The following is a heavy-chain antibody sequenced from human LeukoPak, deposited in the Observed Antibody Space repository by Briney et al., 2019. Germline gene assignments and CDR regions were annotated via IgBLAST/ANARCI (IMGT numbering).Heavy chain of an antibody. J-gene: IGHJ6*02. CDR3: ARVLAVAATGIYGMDV. CDR1: GGSLSSYY. D-gene: IGHD6-19*01. Sequence: SETLSLTCTVSGGSLSSYYWSWIRQPPGEGLEWIGYIYYSGSTNYNPSLKSRVTISVDTSKNQFSLKLSSVTAADTAVYYCARVLAVAATGIYGMDVWGQGTTVTVSS. V-gene: IGHV4-59*01. CDR2: IYYSGST.